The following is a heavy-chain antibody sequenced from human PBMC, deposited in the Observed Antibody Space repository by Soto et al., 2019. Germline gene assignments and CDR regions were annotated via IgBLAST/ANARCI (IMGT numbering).Heavy chain of an antibody. CDR1: GFTFSSYA. CDR3: AGDRYTVTDLFDY. Sequence: GGSLRLACAASGFTFSSYAMHWVRQAPGKGLEWVAVISYDGSNKYYADSVKGRFTISRDNSKNTLYLQMNSLRAEDTAVYYCAGDRYTVTDLFDYWGQGTLVTVSS. V-gene: IGHV3-30-3*01. J-gene: IGHJ4*02. D-gene: IGHD4-17*01. CDR2: ISYDGSNK.